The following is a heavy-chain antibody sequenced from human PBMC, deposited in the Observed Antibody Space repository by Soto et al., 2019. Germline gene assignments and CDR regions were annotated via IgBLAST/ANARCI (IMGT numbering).Heavy chain of an antibody. CDR2: INPNSGGT. CDR3: ARERSDNGSPPLYGMDV. V-gene: IGHV1-2*04. D-gene: IGHD4-17*01. CDR1: GYTFTGYY. J-gene: IGHJ6*02. Sequence: ASVKVSCKASGYTFTGYYMHWVRQAPGQGLEWMGWINPNSGGTNYAQKFQGWVTMTRDTSISTAYMELSRLRSDDTAVYYCARERSDNGSPPLYGMDVWGQGTTVTVSS.